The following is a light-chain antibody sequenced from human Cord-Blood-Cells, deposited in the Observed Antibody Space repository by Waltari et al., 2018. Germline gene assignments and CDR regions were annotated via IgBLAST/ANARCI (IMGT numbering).Light chain of an antibody. V-gene: IGLV2-23*03. CDR1: SSDVGSYNL. Sequence: QSALTQPASVSGSPGQSITLTCTGTSSDVGSYNLFSWYQQHPGKAPKLMISDGSKRPSGVSNRFSGSKSGNTASLTISGLQAEDEADYYCCSYAGSSTFVVFGGGTKLTVL. J-gene: IGLJ2*01. CDR2: DGS. CDR3: CSYAGSSTFVV.